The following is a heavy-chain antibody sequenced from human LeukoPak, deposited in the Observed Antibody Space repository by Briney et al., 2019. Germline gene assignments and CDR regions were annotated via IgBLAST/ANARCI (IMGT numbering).Heavy chain of an antibody. Sequence: PGGSLRLSCSASGFPFSSYAMHWVRHAPGKGLEYVSAISDSGGSTHYADSGKGRFTISRDNSKNTLYLQMSSLRAEDTAVYFCVRGYSFGPYGMDVWGQGTTVTVSS. J-gene: IGHJ6*02. CDR3: VRGYSFGPYGMDV. D-gene: IGHD2-15*01. CDR2: ISDSGGST. V-gene: IGHV3-64D*08. CDR1: GFPFSSYA.